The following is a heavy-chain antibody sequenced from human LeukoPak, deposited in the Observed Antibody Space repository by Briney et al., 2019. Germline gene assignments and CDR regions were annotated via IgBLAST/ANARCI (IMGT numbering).Heavy chain of an antibody. Sequence: SETLSLTCAVYGGSFSGYYWTWIRQPPGKGLEWIGEINHSGSTNYNPSLKSRVTISIDTSKSQFSLKLSSVTAADTAVYYCARFYSTNAFDIWGQGTMVTVSS. V-gene: IGHV4-34*01. CDR1: GGSFSGYY. CDR2: INHSGST. D-gene: IGHD6-13*01. J-gene: IGHJ3*02. CDR3: ARFYSTNAFDI.